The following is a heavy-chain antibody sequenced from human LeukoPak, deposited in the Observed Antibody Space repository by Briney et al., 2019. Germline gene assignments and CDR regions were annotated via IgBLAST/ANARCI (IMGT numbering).Heavy chain of an antibody. Sequence: PSETLSLTCAVYGGSFSGYYWSRIRQTPGKGLEWIGEINHSGSTNDNPSLKSRVTMSVDTSQNQISLMLSSVTAADTAVYYCARRAGAGIVPASLDYWGQGTLVTVSS. D-gene: IGHD2-2*01. CDR2: INHSGST. CDR1: GGSFSGYY. J-gene: IGHJ4*02. V-gene: IGHV4-34*01. CDR3: ARRAGAGIVPASLDY.